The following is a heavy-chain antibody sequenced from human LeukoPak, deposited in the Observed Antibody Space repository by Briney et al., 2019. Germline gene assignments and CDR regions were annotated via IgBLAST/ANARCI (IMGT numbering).Heavy chain of an antibody. D-gene: IGHD2-15*01. Sequence: PSETLSLTCSVSGGSMSDSIAWGWVRPPPGKGLEWIGSIYYSGSTYYNPSLKSRVTISVDTSKNQFSLKLSSVTAADTAVYYCARARGGILDYWGQGTLVTVSS. J-gene: IGHJ4*02. CDR2: IYYSGST. CDR3: ARARGGILDY. V-gene: IGHV4-39*07. CDR1: GGSMSDSIA.